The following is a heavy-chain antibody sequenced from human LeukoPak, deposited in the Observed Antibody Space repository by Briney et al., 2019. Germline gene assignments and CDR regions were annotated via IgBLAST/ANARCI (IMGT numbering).Heavy chain of an antibody. CDR2: ISSSSSYI. CDR3: ARDRGTMVRGVIITPLRY. V-gene: IGHV3-21*01. D-gene: IGHD3-10*01. CDR1: GFTFSSYS. Sequence: PGGSLRLSCAASGFTFSSYSMNWVRQTPGKGLEWVSSISSSSSYIYYADSVKGRFTISRDNAKNTLYLQMNSLRAEDTAVYYCARDRGTMVRGVIITPLRYWGQGTLVTVSS. J-gene: IGHJ4*02.